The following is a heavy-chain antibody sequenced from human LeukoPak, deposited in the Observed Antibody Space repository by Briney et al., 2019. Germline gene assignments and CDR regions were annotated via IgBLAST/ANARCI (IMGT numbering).Heavy chain of an antibody. CDR2: IYYSGST. J-gene: IGHJ4*02. V-gene: IGHV4-39*01. Sequence: KPSETLSLTCTVSGGSISSSSYYWGWIRQPPGKGLEWIGSIYYSGSTYYNPSLKSRVTISVDTSKNQFSLKLSSVTAADTAVYYCARHGIAVAGTDYFDYWGQGTLVTVSS. D-gene: IGHD6-19*01. CDR1: GGSISSSSYY. CDR3: ARHGIAVAGTDYFDY.